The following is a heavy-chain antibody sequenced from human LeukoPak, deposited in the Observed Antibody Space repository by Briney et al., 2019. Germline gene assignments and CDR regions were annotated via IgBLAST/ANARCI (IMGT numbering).Heavy chain of an antibody. D-gene: IGHD6-13*01. CDR1: GDSLSSGGYY. CDR3: ARSGSWYGGGNFDY. J-gene: IGHJ4*02. CDR2: IYHSGST. V-gene: IGHV4-30-2*01. Sequence: PPETLSLTCTVSGDSLSSGGYYWSWIRQPPGKGLEWIGYIYHSGSTYYNPSLKSRVTISVDRSKNQFSLKLSSVTAADTAVYYCARSGSWYGGGNFDYWGQGTLVTVSS.